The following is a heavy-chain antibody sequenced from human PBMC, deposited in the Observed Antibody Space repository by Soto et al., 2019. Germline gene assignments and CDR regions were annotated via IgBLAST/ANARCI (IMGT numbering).Heavy chain of an antibody. V-gene: IGHV4-34*01. D-gene: IGHD6-13*01. CDR1: GGSFSGYY. CDR2: INHSGST. Sequence: SETLSLTCAVYGGSFSGYYWSWIRQPPGKGLEWIGEINHSGSTNYNPSLKSRVTISVDTSKNQFSLKLSSVTAADTAVYYCERLVLEQQLVLSSYYFDYWGQGTLVTVSS. J-gene: IGHJ4*02. CDR3: ERLVLEQQLVLSSYYFDY.